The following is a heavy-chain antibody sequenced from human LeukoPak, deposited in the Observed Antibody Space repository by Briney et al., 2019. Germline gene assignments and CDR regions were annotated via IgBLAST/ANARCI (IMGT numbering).Heavy chain of an antibody. J-gene: IGHJ4*02. CDR1: GFTVSSNY. Sequence: GGSLRLSCAVSGFTVSSNYMSWVRQAPGKGLEWVPIIYSGGSTYYADSVKGRFTISRDNSKNTLYLQMNSLRAEDTAVYYCAREYRLYYFDYWGQGTLVTVSS. CDR3: AREYRLYYFDY. V-gene: IGHV3-53*01. CDR2: IYSGGST. D-gene: IGHD2-2*01.